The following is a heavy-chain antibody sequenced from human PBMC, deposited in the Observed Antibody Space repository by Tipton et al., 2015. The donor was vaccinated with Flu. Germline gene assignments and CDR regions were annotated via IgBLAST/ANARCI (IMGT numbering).Heavy chain of an antibody. CDR3: ARGLAWRITMIVVNDYFDY. V-gene: IGHV3-30*04. D-gene: IGHD3-22*01. CDR2: ISYDGSNK. CDR1: GFIFSSYA. J-gene: IGHJ4*02. Sequence: SLRLSCAASGFIFSSYAMHWVRQAPGKGLEWVAVISYDGSNKYYADSVKGRFTISRDNSKNTLYLQMNSLRAEDTAVYYCARGLAWRITMIVVNDYFDYWGQGTLVTVSS.